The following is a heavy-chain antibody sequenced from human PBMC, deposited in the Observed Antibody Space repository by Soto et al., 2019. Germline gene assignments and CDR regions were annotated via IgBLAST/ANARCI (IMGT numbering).Heavy chain of an antibody. CDR3: ARLEGLATISYYFDF. Sequence: SETLSLTCSVSGDSINSDKYYWGWIRQPPGKGLEWIGSIYFRGNTYYNPSLQTRVTISLDKSKSQFSLKLNSVTAADSAVFFCARLEGLATISYYFDFWGQGALVTVSS. CDR2: IYFRGNT. V-gene: IGHV4-39*01. CDR1: GDSINSDKYY. J-gene: IGHJ4*02. D-gene: IGHD3-9*01.